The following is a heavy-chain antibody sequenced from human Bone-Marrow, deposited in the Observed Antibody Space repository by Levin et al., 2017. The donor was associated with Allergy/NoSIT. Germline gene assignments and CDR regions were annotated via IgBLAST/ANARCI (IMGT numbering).Heavy chain of an antibody. J-gene: IGHJ3*02. Sequence: SQTLSLTCTVSGGSISSGDYYWSWIRQPPGKGLEWIGYIYYSGSTYYNPSLKSRVTISVDTSKNQFSLKLSSVTAADTAVYYCARGDYYDILTGYSDAFDIWGQGTMVTVSS. CDR1: GGSISSGDYY. V-gene: IGHV4-30-4*01. CDR3: ARGDYYDILTGYSDAFDI. D-gene: IGHD3-9*01. CDR2: IYYSGST.